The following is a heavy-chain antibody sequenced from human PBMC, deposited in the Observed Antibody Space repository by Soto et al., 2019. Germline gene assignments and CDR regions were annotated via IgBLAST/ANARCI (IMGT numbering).Heavy chain of an antibody. CDR3: AHSRWSYYFDY. J-gene: IGHJ4*02. D-gene: IGHD2-8*01. Sequence: SGPTLVNPTQTLTLTCTFSGFSLTTSGVSVGWIRQRPGRALEWLALIYWNGDNRYSPPLRSRLTITKDTSKNQVVLTMTNMDPVDTATYFCAHSRWSYYFDYWGQGTLVTVSS. CDR1: GFSLTTSGVS. CDR2: IYWNGDN. V-gene: IGHV2-5*01.